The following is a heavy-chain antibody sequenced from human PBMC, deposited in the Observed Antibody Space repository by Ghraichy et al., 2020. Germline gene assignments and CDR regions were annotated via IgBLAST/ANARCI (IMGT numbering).Heavy chain of an antibody. J-gene: IGHJ6*02. D-gene: IGHD5-24*01. V-gene: IGHV5-51*01. CDR1: GYSFTNYW. CDR3: ARGVEMATMSGMDV. Sequence: GESLNISCKGSGYSFTNYWIAWVRQMPGKGLEWLGIIYPGDSDIRYSPSFQGQVTISADKSISTAYLQWSSLKASDTAMYYCARGVEMATMSGMDVWGQGTTVTVSS. CDR2: IYPGDSDI.